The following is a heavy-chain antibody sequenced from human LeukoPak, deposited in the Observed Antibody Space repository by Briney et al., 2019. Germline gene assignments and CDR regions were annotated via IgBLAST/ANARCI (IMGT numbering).Heavy chain of an antibody. CDR3: QWLRFFTPLDY. J-gene: IGHJ4*02. CDR2: IRSNDYGGTT. V-gene: IGHV3-49*03. D-gene: IGHD5-12*01. Sequence: GGSLRLSCTASGFTFGDYAMSWFRQAPGKGLERVGFIRSNDYGGTTEYAASVKGRFTISRDDSKSIAYLQMNSLKTEDTAVYYCQWLRFFTPLDYWGQGTLVTVSS. CDR1: GFTFGDYA.